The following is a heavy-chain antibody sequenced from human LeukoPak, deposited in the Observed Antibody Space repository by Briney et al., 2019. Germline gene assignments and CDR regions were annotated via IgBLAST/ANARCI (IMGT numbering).Heavy chain of an antibody. Sequence: PGGSLRLSCAASGFTFDDYAMHWVRQAPGKGLEWVSGISWNSGSIGYADSVRGRFTISRDNAKNSLYLQMNSLRAEDTALYYCAKGDDSSGYYPRFDYWGQGTLATVSS. CDR2: ISWNSGSI. CDR1: GFTFDDYA. CDR3: AKGDDSSGYYPRFDY. J-gene: IGHJ4*02. D-gene: IGHD3-22*01. V-gene: IGHV3-9*01.